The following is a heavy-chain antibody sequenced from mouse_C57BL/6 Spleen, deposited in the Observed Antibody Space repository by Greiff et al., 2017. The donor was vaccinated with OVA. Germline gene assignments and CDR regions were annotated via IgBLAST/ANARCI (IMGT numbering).Heavy chain of an antibody. D-gene: IGHD1-1*01. Sequence: QVQLKESGPGLVQPSQSLSITCTVSGFSLTSYGVHWVRQSPGKGLEWLGVIWSGGSTDYNAAFISRLSISKDNSKTQVFFKMNSLQADDTAIYYCARGEVYGPYYYAMDYWGQGTSVTVSS. J-gene: IGHJ4*01. CDR1: GFSLTSYG. CDR2: IWSGGST. CDR3: ARGEVYGPYYYAMDY. V-gene: IGHV2-2*01.